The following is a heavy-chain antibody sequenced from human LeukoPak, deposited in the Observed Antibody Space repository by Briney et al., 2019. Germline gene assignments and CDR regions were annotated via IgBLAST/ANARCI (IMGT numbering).Heavy chain of an antibody. J-gene: IGHJ5*02. Sequence: ASVKVSCKASGYTFTGYYMHWVRQAPAQGLEWMGWINPNSGGTNYAQKFQGRVTMTRDTSISTAYMELSRLRSDDTAVYYCARDSSGWSRGFDPWGQGTLVTVSS. CDR2: INPNSGGT. CDR3: ARDSSGWSRGFDP. V-gene: IGHV1-2*02. D-gene: IGHD6-19*01. CDR1: GYTFTGYY.